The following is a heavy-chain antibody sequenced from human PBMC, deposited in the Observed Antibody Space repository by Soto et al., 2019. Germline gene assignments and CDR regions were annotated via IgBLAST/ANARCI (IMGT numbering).Heavy chain of an antibody. CDR3: ARIPVDTSMIYWLDP. J-gene: IGHJ5*02. Sequence: PSETLSVTCTVSGGSVSSGDYYWSWIRHPPGKGLEWIGYIYYSGNTNYNPSLKSRVIISVDTSKNLFSLKLTSVTAADTAVYYCARIPVDTSMIYWLDPWGQGTLVTVSS. CDR1: GGSVSSGDYY. V-gene: IGHV4-61*08. CDR2: IYYSGNT. D-gene: IGHD5-18*01.